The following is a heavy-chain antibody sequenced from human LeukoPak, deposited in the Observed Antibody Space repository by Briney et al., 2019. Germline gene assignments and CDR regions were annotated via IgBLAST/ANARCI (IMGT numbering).Heavy chain of an antibody. Sequence: SVKVSCKASGGTFSSYTISWVRQAPGQGLEWMGRIIPILGIANYAQKFQGRVTITADKSTSTAYMELSSLRSEDTAVYYCERAPGISQAADYWGQGTLVTVSS. D-gene: IGHD2-15*01. CDR3: ERAPGISQAADY. J-gene: IGHJ4*02. V-gene: IGHV1-69*02. CDR1: GGTFSSYT. CDR2: IIPILGIA.